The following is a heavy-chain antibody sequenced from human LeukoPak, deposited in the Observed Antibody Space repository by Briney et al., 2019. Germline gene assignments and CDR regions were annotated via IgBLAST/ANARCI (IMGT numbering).Heavy chain of an antibody. V-gene: IGHV5-51*01. CDR1: GNNFTSNW. D-gene: IGHD4/OR15-4a*01. J-gene: IGHJ4*02. CDR3: ARLVHPGGFDY. Sequence: GESLKISCKGSGNNFTSNWIGWVRQMPGKGLEWMGIIFPGDSDTRYSPSFQGQVTISVDKSIRTAYLEWSSLKASDTAIYYCARLVHPGGFDYWGQGTLVTVSS. CDR2: IFPGDSDT.